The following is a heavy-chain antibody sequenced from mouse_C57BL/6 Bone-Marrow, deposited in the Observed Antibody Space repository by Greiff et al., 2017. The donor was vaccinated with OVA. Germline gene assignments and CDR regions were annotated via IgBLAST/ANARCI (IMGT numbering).Heavy chain of an antibody. J-gene: IGHJ1*03. Sequence: LQQPGAELVKPGASVQLSCKASGYTFTSYWMQWVKQRPGQGLEWIGEIDPSDSYTNYNQKFKGKATLTVDTSSSTAYMQLSSLTSEDSAVDDCARKLGRAYWYCDVWGTGTTVTVSS. CDR3: ARKLGRAYWYCDV. V-gene: IGHV1-50*01. CDR1: GYTFTSYW. D-gene: IGHD4-1*01. CDR2: IDPSDSYT.